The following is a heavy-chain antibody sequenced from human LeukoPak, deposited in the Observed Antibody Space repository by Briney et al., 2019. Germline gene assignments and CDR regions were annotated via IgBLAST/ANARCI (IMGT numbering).Heavy chain of an antibody. V-gene: IGHV4-39*07. CDR3: ARGDTVTNFDY. Sequence: SETLSLTCTVSGGSISSSSYYWGWIRQPPGKGLEWIGEINHSGSTNYNPSLKSRVTISVDTSKNQFSLKLSSVTAADTAVYYCARGDTVTNFDYWGQGTLVTVSS. CDR2: INHSGST. J-gene: IGHJ4*02. CDR1: GGSISSSSYY. D-gene: IGHD4-11*01.